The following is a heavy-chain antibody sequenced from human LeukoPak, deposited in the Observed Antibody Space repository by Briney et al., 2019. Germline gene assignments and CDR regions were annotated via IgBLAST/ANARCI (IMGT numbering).Heavy chain of an antibody. CDR3: ARARTATYNVFADF. CDR1: GFTFSSYG. J-gene: IGHJ4*02. Sequence: GGSLRLSCAASGFTFSSYGMHWVRQAPGKGLEWVANINEDETERYYVASVEGRFTVSRDNGKNSLYLQMNGLRAEDSAVFYCARARTATYNVFADFWGKGTLVTVSS. V-gene: IGHV3-7*01. CDR2: INEDETER. D-gene: IGHD3-3*01.